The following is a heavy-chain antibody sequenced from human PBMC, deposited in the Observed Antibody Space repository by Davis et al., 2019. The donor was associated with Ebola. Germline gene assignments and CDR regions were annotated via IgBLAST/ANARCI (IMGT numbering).Heavy chain of an antibody. CDR3: ARHRESSGFYSPIDY. Sequence: PGGSLRLSCKGSGYSFTTYWIGWVRQMPGKGLEWMGIIHPGDSDTRYSPSFQGQVTISADRSSGTAYLQWSSLKASDSAMYYCARHRESSGFYSPIDYWGQGTQVTVSS. D-gene: IGHD3-22*01. V-gene: IGHV5-51*01. CDR2: IHPGDSDT. CDR1: GYSFTTYW. J-gene: IGHJ4*02.